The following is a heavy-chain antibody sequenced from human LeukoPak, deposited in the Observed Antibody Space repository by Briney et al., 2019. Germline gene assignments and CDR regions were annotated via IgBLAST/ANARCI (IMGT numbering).Heavy chain of an antibody. CDR2: ISWNSGSI. J-gene: IGHJ4*02. D-gene: IGHD3-10*01. CDR1: GFTFDNYA. V-gene: IGHV3-9*01. CDR3: AKDISARVRGVMTR. Sequence: GGSLRLSCAASGFTFDNYAMHWVRQAPGKGLEWVSGISWNSGSIGYADSVKGRFTISRDNAKNSLYLQMNSLRAEDTALYYCAKDISARVRGVMTRWGQGTLVTVSS.